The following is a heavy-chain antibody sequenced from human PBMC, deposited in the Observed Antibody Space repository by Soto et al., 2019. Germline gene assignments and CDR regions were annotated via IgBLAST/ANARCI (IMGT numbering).Heavy chain of an antibody. CDR1: GGYISSGGYY. D-gene: IGHD2-8*02. V-gene: IGHV4-31*03. CDR3: ATGFTGSRLVDFFVS. CDR2: VHNNGRP. J-gene: IGHJ4*02. Sequence: PSETLSLTCTVSGGYISSGGYYWSWIRQDPGKGLEWLGVVHNNGRPYYNPSHKSRVTISVDTSKNQFSLKLNSVTAADTAVYFCATGFTGSRLVDFFVSWGQGTKVTVSS.